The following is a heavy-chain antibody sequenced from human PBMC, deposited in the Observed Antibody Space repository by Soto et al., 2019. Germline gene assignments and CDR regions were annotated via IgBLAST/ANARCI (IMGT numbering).Heavy chain of an antibody. CDR1: GGSISSGDYY. CDR3: ARAPGDYGRWFDP. V-gene: IGHV4-30-4*08. J-gene: IGHJ5*02. Sequence: SETLSLTCTVSGGSISSGDYYWSWIRQPPEKGLEWIGYIYYSGSTYYNPSLKSRVTISVDTSKNQFSLKLSSVTAADTAVYYCARAPGDYGRWFDPWGQGTLVTVSS. D-gene: IGHD4-17*01. CDR2: IYYSGST.